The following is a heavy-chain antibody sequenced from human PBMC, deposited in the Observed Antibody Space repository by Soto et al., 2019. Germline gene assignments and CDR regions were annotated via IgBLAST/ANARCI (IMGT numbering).Heavy chain of an antibody. CDR3: GILDKFSGGWS. J-gene: IGHJ4*02. V-gene: IGHV3-30*14. D-gene: IGHD6-19*01. Sequence: QVQLVESGGGVVQPGRSLRLSCAASGFTVSSYAMHWVRRAPGKGLEWVAAISHEGKNEFHADSVKGRFTVSRDNAKNIVDLQMDSLRPYETARLYCGILDKFSGGWSRGQVPEGTFSS. CDR2: ISHEGKNE. CDR1: GFTVSSYA.